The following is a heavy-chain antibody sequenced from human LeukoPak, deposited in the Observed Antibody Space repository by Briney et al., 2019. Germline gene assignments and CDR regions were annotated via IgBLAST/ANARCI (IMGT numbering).Heavy chain of an antibody. Sequence: ASVKVSCKASGYTFTSYAMHWVRQAPGQRLEWMGWINAGNGNTKYSQKFQGRVTITRDTSASTAYMELSSLRSEDTAVYYCARCRSDGDYVYFDYWGQGTLVTVSS. D-gene: IGHD4-17*01. CDR2: INAGNGNT. J-gene: IGHJ4*02. CDR1: GYTFTSYA. CDR3: ARCRSDGDYVYFDY. V-gene: IGHV1-3*01.